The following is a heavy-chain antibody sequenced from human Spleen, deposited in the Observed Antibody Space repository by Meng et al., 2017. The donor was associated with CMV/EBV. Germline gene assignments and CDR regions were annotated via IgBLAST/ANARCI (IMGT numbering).Heavy chain of an antibody. CDR3: ARDCSSTSCYLYYYYGMDV. Sequence: GGSLRLSCAASGFTFSTYWMHWVRQAPGRGLVWVSRINTDGNSTNYADAVKGRFTISRDNTKNTLYLQMNSLRAEDTAVYYCARDCSSTSCYLYYYYGMDVWGQGTTVTVSS. CDR2: INTDGNST. D-gene: IGHD2-2*01. CDR1: GFTFSTYW. V-gene: IGHV3-74*01. J-gene: IGHJ6*02.